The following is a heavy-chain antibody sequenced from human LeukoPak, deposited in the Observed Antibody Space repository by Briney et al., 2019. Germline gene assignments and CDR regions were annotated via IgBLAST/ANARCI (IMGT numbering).Heavy chain of an antibody. Sequence: PSETLSLTCTVSGGSISSYYWSWIRQPPGKGLEWIGYIYYSGSTNYNPSLKSRVTISVDTSKNQFSLKLSSVTAADTAVYYCASLDGYDSSGYSFDYWGQGTLVTVSS. CDR1: GGSISSYY. D-gene: IGHD3-22*01. J-gene: IGHJ4*02. CDR3: ASLDGYDSSGYSFDY. CDR2: IYYSGST. V-gene: IGHV4-59*01.